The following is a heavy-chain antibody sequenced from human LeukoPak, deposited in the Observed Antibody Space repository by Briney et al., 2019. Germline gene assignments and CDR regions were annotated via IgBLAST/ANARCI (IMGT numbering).Heavy chain of an antibody. V-gene: IGHV4-34*01. CDR3: ARGKNAVGYFDFDY. D-gene: IGHD1-1*01. CDR2: INHSGST. CDR1: GGSFSGYY. J-gene: IGHJ4*02. Sequence: SETLSLTCAVYGGSFSGYYWSWIRQPPGKGLGWIGEINHSGSTNYNPSLKSRVTISVDTSKNQFSPKLSSVTAADTAVYYCARGKNAVGYFDFDYWGQGTLVTVSS.